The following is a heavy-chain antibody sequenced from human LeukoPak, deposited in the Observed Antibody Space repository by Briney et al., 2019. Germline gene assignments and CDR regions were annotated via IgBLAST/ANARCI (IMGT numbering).Heavy chain of an antibody. V-gene: IGHV4-31*03. J-gene: IGHJ4*02. CDR3: AKERGMTTSNYFDY. CDR1: GGSISSGGYY. Sequence: SETLSLTCTVSGGSISSGGYYWSWIRQHPGKGLEWIGYIHYSGSPYYNPSLKSRVAMSLDTSKNQLSLNLSSVTAADTAMYYCAKERGMTTSNYFDYWGQGTPVTVSS. D-gene: IGHD4-17*01. CDR2: IHYSGSP.